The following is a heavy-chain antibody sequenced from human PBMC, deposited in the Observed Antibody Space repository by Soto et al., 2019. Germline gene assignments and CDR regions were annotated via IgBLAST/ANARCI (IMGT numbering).Heavy chain of an antibody. CDR1: GGSISSGGYY. D-gene: IGHD6-13*01. CDR3: ARDPDIAAAGVYYYYGMDV. J-gene: IGHJ6*02. V-gene: IGHV4-31*03. CDR2: IYYSGST. Sequence: QVQLQESGPGLVKPSQTLSLTCTVSGGSISSGGYYWSWIRQHPGKGLEWIGYIYYSGSTYYNPSLKSRVTMSVDTAKNQFSLKLSSVTAADTAVYYCARDPDIAAAGVYYYYGMDVWGQGTTVTVSS.